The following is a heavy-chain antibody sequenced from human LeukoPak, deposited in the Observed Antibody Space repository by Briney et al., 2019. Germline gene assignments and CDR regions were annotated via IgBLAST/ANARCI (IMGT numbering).Heavy chain of an antibody. CDR1: GGSFSGYY. D-gene: IGHD3-9*01. CDR3: ARASSYYDILTGPLAVGYMDV. Sequence: KPSETLSLTGAVYGGSFSGYYWSWIRQPPGKGLEWIGEINHSGSTNYNPSLKSRVTISVDTPKNQFSLKLSSVTAADTAVYYCARASSYYDILTGPLAVGYMDVWGKGTTVTVSS. J-gene: IGHJ6*03. CDR2: INHSGST. V-gene: IGHV4-34*01.